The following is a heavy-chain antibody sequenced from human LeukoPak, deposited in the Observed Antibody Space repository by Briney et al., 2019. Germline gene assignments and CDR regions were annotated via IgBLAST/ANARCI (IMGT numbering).Heavy chain of an antibody. CDR2: IYSGGGT. Sequence: GGSLRLSCAASGLIISSSYMSWVRQAPGKGLEWVSVIYSGGGTYHSDSAKGRFTISRDNSKNMLYLQMNSLRAEDTAVYDCTRFRYTVYYFDYWGQGALVTVSS. D-gene: IGHD4-17*01. V-gene: IGHV3-53*01. CDR3: TRFRYTVYYFDY. J-gene: IGHJ4*02. CDR1: GLIISSSY.